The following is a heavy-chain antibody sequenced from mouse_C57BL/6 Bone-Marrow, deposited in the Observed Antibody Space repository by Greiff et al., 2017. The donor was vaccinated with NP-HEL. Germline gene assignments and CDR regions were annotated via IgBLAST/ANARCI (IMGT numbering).Heavy chain of an antibody. D-gene: IGHD2-1*01. CDR2: IYPGSGNT. Sequence: LVESGPELVKPGASVKISCKASGYSFTSYYIHWVKQRPGQGLEWIGWIYPGSGNTKYNEKFKGKATLTADTSSSTAYMQLSSLTSEDSAVYYCAHPIYYGAYWGQGTLVTVSA. CDR1: GYSFTSYY. J-gene: IGHJ3*01. CDR3: AHPIYYGAY. V-gene: IGHV1-66*01.